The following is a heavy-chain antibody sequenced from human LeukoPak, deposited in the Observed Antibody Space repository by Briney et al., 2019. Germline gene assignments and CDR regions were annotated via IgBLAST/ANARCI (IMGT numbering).Heavy chain of an antibody. CDR2: MNPNSRNT. V-gene: IGHV1-8*01. D-gene: IGHD3-10*01. Sequence: VASVKVSCKASGYTFTSYDINWVRQATGQGLEWMGWMNPNSRNTGYAQKFQGRVTMTRNTSISTAYMELSSLRSEDTAVYYCARGTGTYYYGSGSYYNAWFDPWGQGTLVTVSS. CDR1: GYTFTSYD. J-gene: IGHJ5*02. CDR3: ARGTGTYYYGSGSYYNAWFDP.